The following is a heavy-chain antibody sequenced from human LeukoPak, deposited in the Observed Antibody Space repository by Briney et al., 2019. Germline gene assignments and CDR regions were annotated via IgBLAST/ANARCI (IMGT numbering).Heavy chain of an antibody. CDR2: IYSSGST. V-gene: IGHV4-61*02. CDR1: DGSISSNSYY. CDR3: ASQHWGSNYFDY. Sequence: PSQTLSLTCTVSDGSISSNSYYWSWIRQPAGKGLEWIGRIYSSGSTNYNPSLKSRVTISIDTSRDQFSLKLTSVTAADTAVYYCASQHWGSNYFDYWGQGALVTVSS. J-gene: IGHJ4*02. D-gene: IGHD7-27*01.